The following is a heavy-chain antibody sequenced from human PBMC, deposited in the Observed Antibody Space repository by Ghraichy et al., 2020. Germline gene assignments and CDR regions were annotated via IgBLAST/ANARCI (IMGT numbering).Heavy chain of an antibody. CDR3: AIIAVAEGY. V-gene: IGHV3-23*01. CDR1: GFTFSSYS. Sequence: GGSLRLSCAASGFTFSSYSMTWVRQAPGKGLEWVSSISGSGGNSWSADSVKGRFTVSRDESTNTLYLQMNSLKVEDTAVYDCAIIAVAEGYWGQGTLVTVSS. D-gene: IGHD6-19*01. CDR2: ISGSGGNS. J-gene: IGHJ4*02.